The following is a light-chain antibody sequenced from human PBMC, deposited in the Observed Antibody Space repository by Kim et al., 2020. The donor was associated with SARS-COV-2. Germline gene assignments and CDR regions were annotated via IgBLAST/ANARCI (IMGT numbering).Light chain of an antibody. J-gene: IGLJ1*01. CDR1: SSEVGGYND. CDR3: CSYAGSYTYV. CDR2: DVS. V-gene: IGLV2-11*01. Sequence: GQSDTSACKGNSSEVGGYNDVSWEQQHPGKAPKLMIYDVSKRPSGGPDRFSGSKAGNTASLTISGLQAEDEADYYCCSYAGSYTYVFGTGTKVTVL.